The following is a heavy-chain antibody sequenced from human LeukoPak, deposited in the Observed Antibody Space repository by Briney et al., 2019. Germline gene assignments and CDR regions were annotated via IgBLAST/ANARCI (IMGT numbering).Heavy chain of an antibody. Sequence: GSLRLSCAASGFTFSSYWMSWVRQAPGKGLEWVGEIFRRGITNYNPSLKSRVTISVDKSKNQFSLRLSSVTAADTAVYYCARDQVYRSSWGHDAFDIWGHGTMVTVSS. CDR2: IFRRGIT. D-gene: IGHD6-13*01. CDR3: ARDQVYRSSWGHDAFDI. V-gene: IGHV4-4*02. J-gene: IGHJ3*02. CDR1: GFTFSSYW.